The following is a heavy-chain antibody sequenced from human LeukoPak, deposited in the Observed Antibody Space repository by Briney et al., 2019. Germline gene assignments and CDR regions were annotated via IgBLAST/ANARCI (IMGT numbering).Heavy chain of an antibody. D-gene: IGHD3-10*01. Sequence: GESLTISCKGSGYRFISYWIGCGRQMQGKGLEWMGIIYPGDSDTSYSSSLQGHVTISADKSISTTYLQWSSMKGSDTAMYYCATPEDPGSYYIGFDSWGQGTLVTVSS. CDR3: ATPEDPGSYYIGFDS. CDR2: IYPGDSDT. V-gene: IGHV5-51*01. CDR1: GYRFISYW. J-gene: IGHJ4*02.